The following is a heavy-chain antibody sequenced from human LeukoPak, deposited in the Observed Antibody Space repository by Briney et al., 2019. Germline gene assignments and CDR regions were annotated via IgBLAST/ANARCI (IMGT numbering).Heavy chain of an antibody. CDR2: ISGSGGST. D-gene: IGHD6-6*01. CDR3: AKVNIAARISGHFDY. Sequence: GGSLRLSCAASGFTFSSYAMSWVRQAPGKGLEWVSAISGSGGSTYYADSVKGRFTISRDNSKNTLYLQMNSLRAEDTAVYYCAKVNIAARISGHFDYWGQGTLVTVSS. CDR1: GFTFSSYA. J-gene: IGHJ4*02. V-gene: IGHV3-23*01.